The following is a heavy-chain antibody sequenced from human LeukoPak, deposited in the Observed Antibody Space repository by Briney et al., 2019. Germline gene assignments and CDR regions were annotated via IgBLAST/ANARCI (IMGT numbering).Heavy chain of an antibody. D-gene: IGHD3-10*01. Sequence: PSETLSLTCDVSGGSIDSTNWWNWVRQPPGKGLEWIGSIYYSGSTYYNPSLKSRVTISVDTSKNQFSLKLSSVTAADTAVYYCARDSGSYYRHGSDYWGQGTLVTVSS. CDR1: GGSIDSTNW. J-gene: IGHJ4*02. V-gene: IGHV4-39*02. CDR2: IYYSGST. CDR3: ARDSGSYYRHGSDY.